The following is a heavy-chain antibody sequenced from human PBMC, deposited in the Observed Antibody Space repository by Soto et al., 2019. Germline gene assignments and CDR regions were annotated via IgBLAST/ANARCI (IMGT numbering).Heavy chain of an antibody. CDR3: ARDEQQLGTTQPFYYYYYMDV. CDR2: ISSSSSTI. Sequence: GGSLRLSCAASGFTFSSYSMNWVRQAPGKGLEWVSYISSSSSTIYYADSVKGRFTISRDDAKNSLYLQMNSLRAEDTAVYYCARDEQQLGTTQPFYYYYYMDVWGKGTTVTVSS. CDR1: GFTFSSYS. J-gene: IGHJ6*03. V-gene: IGHV3-48*01. D-gene: IGHD6-13*01.